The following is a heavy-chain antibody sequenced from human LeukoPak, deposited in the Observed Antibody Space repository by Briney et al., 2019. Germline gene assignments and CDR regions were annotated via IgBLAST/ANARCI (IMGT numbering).Heavy chain of an antibody. J-gene: IGHJ4*02. D-gene: IGHD5-18*01. CDR3: GRVSIQLWYYFDY. Sequence: GGSLRLSCAASGFTFSDYYMSWIRQAPGKGLEWVSYISSSSSYTNYADSVKGRFTISRDNAKNSLYLRMNSLRAEDTAVYYCGRVSIQLWYYFDYWGQGTLVTVSS. V-gene: IGHV3-11*06. CDR2: ISSSSSYT. CDR1: GFTFSDYY.